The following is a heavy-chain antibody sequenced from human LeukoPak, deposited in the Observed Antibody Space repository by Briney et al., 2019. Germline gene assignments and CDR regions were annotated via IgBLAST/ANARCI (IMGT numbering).Heavy chain of an antibody. CDR2: IYYSGST. CDR3: AREGLGTIDY. V-gene: IGHV4-59*01. D-gene: IGHD3/OR15-3a*01. CDR1: GGSISSYY. Sequence: PSETLSLTCTVSGGSISSYYWSWIRQPPGKGLEWIGYIYYSGSTNYNPSLKSRVTISVDTSKNQFSLKLSPVTAADTAVYYCAREGLGTIDYWGQGTLVTVSS. J-gene: IGHJ4*02.